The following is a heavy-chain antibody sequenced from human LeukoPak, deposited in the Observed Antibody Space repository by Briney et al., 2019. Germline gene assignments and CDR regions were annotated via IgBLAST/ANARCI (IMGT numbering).Heavy chain of an antibody. D-gene: IGHD2-15*01. CDR2: INPNSGGT. V-gene: IGHV1-2*02. J-gene: IGHJ4*02. Sequence: ASVKVSCKASGYTFTGYYMHWVRQAPGQGLEWMGWINPNSGGTNYAQKFQGRVTMTRDTSISTAYMELSRLRSDDTAVYYCARDGPGYCSGGSCYDLPKYFDYWGQGTLVTVSS. CDR1: GYTFTGYY. CDR3: ARDGPGYCSGGSCYDLPKYFDY.